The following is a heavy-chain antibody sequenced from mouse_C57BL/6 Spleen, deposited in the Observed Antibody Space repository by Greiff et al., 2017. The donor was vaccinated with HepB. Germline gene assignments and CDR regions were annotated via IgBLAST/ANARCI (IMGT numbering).Heavy chain of an antibody. Sequence: VKLQQPGAELVKPGASVKLSCKASGYTFTSYWMHWVKQRPGQGLEWIGMIHPNSGSTNYNEKFKSKATLTVDKSSSTAYMQLSSLTSEDSAVYYCARPITTVVAGAMDYWGQGTSVTVSS. J-gene: IGHJ4*01. CDR1: GYTFTSYW. D-gene: IGHD1-1*01. V-gene: IGHV1-64*01. CDR2: IHPNSGST. CDR3: ARPITTVVAGAMDY.